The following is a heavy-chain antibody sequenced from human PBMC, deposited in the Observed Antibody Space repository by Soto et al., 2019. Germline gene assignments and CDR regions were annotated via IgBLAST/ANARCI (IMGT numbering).Heavy chain of an antibody. Sequence: ASVKVSCTASGYTFSSYYMHWVRQAPGQGLEWMGIINPSTGSTTYAQKFQGRVTMTRDTSTSTVYMEVSSLRSEDTAVYYCARDRITIFGVRIEGLDVWGQGTTVTVSS. V-gene: IGHV1-46*01. D-gene: IGHD3-3*01. J-gene: IGHJ6*02. CDR1: GYTFSSYY. CDR3: ARDRITIFGVRIEGLDV. CDR2: INPSTGST.